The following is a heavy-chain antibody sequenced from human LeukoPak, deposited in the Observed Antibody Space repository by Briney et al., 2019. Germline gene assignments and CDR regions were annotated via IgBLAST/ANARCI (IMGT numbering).Heavy chain of an antibody. CDR2: ISYDGSNK. V-gene: IGHV3-30-3*01. CDR3: ARGFWSGPFDY. J-gene: IGHJ4*02. Sequence: GGSLRLSCAASGFTFSSYAMHWVRQAPGKGLEWVAVISYDGSNKYYADSVKGRFTISRDNSKNTLYLQMNSLRAEDTAVYYCARGFWSGPFDYWGQGTLVTVSS. CDR1: GFTFSSYA. D-gene: IGHD3-3*01.